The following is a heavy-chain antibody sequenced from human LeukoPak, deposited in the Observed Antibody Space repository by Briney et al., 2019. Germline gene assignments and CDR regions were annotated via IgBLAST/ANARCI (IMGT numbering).Heavy chain of an antibody. CDR2: INHSGST. CDR3: ARSSGYYYVGRAFDI. Sequence: SETLSHTCAVYGGSFSGYYWRWIRQPPGKGLEWIGEINHSGSTNYNPSLKSRVTISVDTSKNQFSLKLSSVTAADTAVYYCARSSGYYYVGRAFDIWGQGTLVTVSS. CDR1: GGSFSGYY. D-gene: IGHD3-22*01. J-gene: IGHJ3*02. V-gene: IGHV4-34*01.